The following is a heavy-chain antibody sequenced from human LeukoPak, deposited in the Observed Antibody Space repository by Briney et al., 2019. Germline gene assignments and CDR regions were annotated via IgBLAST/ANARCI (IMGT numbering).Heavy chain of an antibody. CDR1: GFTVSSNY. V-gene: IGHV3-15*01. D-gene: IGHD4-17*01. J-gene: IGHJ4*02. CDR3: TATTRVWFDY. Sequence: GGSLRLSCAASGFTVSSNYMSWVRQAPGKGLEWVGRIKSKTDGGTTDYAAPVKGRFTISRDDSKNTLYLQMNSLKTEDTAVYYCTATTRVWFDYWGQGTLVTVSS. CDR2: IKSKTDGGTT.